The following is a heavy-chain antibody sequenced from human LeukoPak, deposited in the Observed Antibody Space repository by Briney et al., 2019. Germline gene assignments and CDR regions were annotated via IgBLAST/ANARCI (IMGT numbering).Heavy chain of an antibody. V-gene: IGHV4-4*07. D-gene: IGHD3-9*01. CDR2: IYTSGST. CDR3: ARDATYYDILTGYQSRYYFDY. J-gene: IGHJ4*02. CDR1: GGSISSYY. Sequence: PSETLSLTCTVSGGSISSYYWCWIRQPAGKGLEWIGRIYTSGSTNYNPSLKSRVTMSVDTSKNQFSLKLSSVTAADTAVYYCARDATYYDILTGYQSRYYFDYWGQGTLVTVSS.